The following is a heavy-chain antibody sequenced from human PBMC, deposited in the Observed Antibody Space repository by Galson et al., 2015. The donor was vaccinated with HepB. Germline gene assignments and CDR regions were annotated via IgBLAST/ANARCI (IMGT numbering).Heavy chain of an antibody. CDR3: ARGLRQQQRRTFDY. CDR2: INHSGST. Sequence: ETLSLTCAVYGGSFSGYYWSWIRQPPGKGLEWIGEINHSGSTNYNPSLKSRVTISVDTSRNQFSLKLSSVTAADTAVYYCARGLRQQQRRTFDYWGQGTLVTVSS. V-gene: IGHV4-34*01. J-gene: IGHJ4*02. D-gene: IGHD6-13*01. CDR1: GGSFSGYY.